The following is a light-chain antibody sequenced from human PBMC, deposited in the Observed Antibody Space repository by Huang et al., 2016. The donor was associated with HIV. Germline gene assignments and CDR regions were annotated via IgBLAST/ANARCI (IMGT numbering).Light chain of an antibody. CDR2: GAS. V-gene: IGKV3-20*01. J-gene: IGKJ4*01. CDR1: QSVRSSS. Sequence: EIVLTQSPGTLSLSPGERATISCMASQSVRSSSLAWYQQKPGQYPRLLIFGASNRATAIPDRCSGSGAATDFTLTISRLEPEDFAVYYCQQYGSSPLTFGGGTKVEIK. CDR3: QQYGSSPLT.